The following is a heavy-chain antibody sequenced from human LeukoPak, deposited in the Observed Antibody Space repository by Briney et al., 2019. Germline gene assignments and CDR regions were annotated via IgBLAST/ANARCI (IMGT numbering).Heavy chain of an antibody. Sequence: GGSLRLSCAASGFTFNTYSMNWARQAPGKGLEWVSSIDSSGGYMFYAGSVRGRFIISRDNAKDSLYLQMNSLRVEDTAVYYCLRGGRRDYWGQGALVTVSS. CDR3: LRGGRRDY. CDR2: IDSSGGYM. J-gene: IGHJ4*02. CDR1: GFTFNTYS. V-gene: IGHV3-21*06.